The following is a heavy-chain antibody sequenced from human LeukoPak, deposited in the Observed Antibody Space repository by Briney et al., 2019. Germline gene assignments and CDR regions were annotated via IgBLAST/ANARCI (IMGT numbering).Heavy chain of an antibody. CDR1: GGTFSSYA. J-gene: IGHJ4*02. V-gene: IGHV1-69*13. D-gene: IGHD6-13*01. CDR2: IIPIFGTA. Sequence: SVKVSCKASGGTFSSYAISWVRQAPGQGLEWMGGIIPIFGTANYAQKFQGRVTITADESTSTAYMELSSLRSEDTAVYYCARVRVPSSSWYHWWDYWGQGTLVTVSS. CDR3: ARVRVPSSSWYHWWDY.